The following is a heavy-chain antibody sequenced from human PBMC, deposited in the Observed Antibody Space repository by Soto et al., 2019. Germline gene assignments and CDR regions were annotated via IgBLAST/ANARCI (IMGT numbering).Heavy chain of an antibody. D-gene: IGHD4-17*01. Sequence: ASVKVSCKASGGTFSSYAIHWVRQAPGQRLEWMGWINAGNGNTMYSQRLQGRVTITRDTSATTDYMEVSSLTSEDTAVYYCARVLPATVTFDYWGQGTLVTVSS. CDR1: GGTFSSYA. V-gene: IGHV1-3*01. J-gene: IGHJ4*02. CDR3: ARVLPATVTFDY. CDR2: INAGNGNT.